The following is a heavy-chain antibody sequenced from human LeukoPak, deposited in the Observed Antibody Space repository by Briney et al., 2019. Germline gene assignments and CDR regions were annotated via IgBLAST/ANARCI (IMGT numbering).Heavy chain of an antibody. CDR1: GGSISSYY. CDR3: ARAGEGSSWYVLGY. J-gene: IGHJ4*02. CDR2: IYYSGST. V-gene: IGHV4-59*01. D-gene: IGHD6-13*01. Sequence: SETLSLTCTVSGGSISSYYWSWIRQPPGKGLEWIGYIYYSGSTNYNPSLKSRVTISVDTSKNQFSLKLSSVTAADTAVYYCARAGEGSSWYVLGYWGQGTLVTVSS.